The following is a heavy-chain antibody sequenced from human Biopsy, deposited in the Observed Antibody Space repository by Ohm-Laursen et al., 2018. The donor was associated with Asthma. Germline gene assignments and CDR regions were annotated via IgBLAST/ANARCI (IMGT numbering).Heavy chain of an antibody. V-gene: IGHV3-15*01. Sequence: SLRLSCSESGFTFSNAWMSRVRQPPGKGLEWVGGIKSKTDGGTKDYAALVKGRFPISRDDSKNTLYLQMNSLKTEDTAVYYCHADYLVQGVNDFDNWGQGTLVTVSS. CDR2: IKSKTDGGTK. J-gene: IGHJ4*02. CDR3: HADYLVQGVNDFDN. CDR1: GFTFSNAW. D-gene: IGHD3-10*01.